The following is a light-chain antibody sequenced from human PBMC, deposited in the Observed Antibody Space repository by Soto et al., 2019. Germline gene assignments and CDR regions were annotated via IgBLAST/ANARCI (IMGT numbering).Light chain of an antibody. CDR1: QSMSSH. J-gene: IGKJ2*01. Sequence: EIQITQSPSSLSASVGDRVTITCRASQSMSSHLNWYQHKPGRPPRLLIFASYNLEGGVPSRFSGSGSDTYCTHTIHSLQPVDVATTYCRLSYSSPRYTFGQG. V-gene: IGKV1-39*01. CDR2: ASY. CDR3: RLSYSSPRYT.